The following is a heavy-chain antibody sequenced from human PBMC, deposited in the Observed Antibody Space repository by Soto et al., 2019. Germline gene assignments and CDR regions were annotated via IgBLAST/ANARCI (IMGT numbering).Heavy chain of an antibody. J-gene: IGHJ5*02. CDR3: ARHEVLYSWFDP. CDR2: IYYSGST. V-gene: IGHV4-39*01. Sequence: SETLSLTCTVSGGSISSSSYYWGWIRQPPGKGLEWIGSIYYSGSTYYNPSLKSRVTISVDTSKNQFSLKLSSVTAADTAVYYCARHEVLYSWFDPWGQGTLVTVSS. CDR1: GGSISSSSYY.